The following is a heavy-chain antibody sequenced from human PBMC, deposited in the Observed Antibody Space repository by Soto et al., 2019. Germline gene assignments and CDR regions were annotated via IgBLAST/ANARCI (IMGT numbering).Heavy chain of an antibody. CDR1: GFTFTSSA. V-gene: IGHV1-58*01. Sequence: SAKVSCKASGFTFTSSAVQWVRQARGQRLEWIGWIVVGSGNTNYAQKFQERVTITRDMSTSTAYMELSSLRSEDTAVYYCAAGSWNADGMFCGQGTLGTVSS. CDR3: AAGSWNADGMF. D-gene: IGHD1-1*01. J-gene: IGHJ4*02. CDR2: IVVGSGNT.